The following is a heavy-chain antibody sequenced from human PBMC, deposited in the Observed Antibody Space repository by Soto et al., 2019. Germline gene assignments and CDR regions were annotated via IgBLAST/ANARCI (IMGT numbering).Heavy chain of an antibody. CDR2: IYYSGST. CDR3: ARAAKGCSSTSCYAFDI. Sequence: SETLSLTCTVSGGSISSSSYYWGWIRQPPGKGLEWIGSIYYSGSTYYNPSLKSRVTISVDTSKNQFSLKLSSVTAADTAVYYCARAAKGCSSTSCYAFDIWGQGTMVTVSS. J-gene: IGHJ3*02. V-gene: IGHV4-39*07. D-gene: IGHD2-2*01. CDR1: GGSISSSSYY.